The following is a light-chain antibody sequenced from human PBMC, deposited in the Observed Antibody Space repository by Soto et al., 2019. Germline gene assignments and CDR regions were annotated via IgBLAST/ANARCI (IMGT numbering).Light chain of an antibody. CDR3: QQYNNWLWT. CDR1: QSVSSN. J-gene: IGKJ1*01. V-gene: IGKV3D-15*01. CDR2: DAS. Sequence: EIVMTQSPATLSVSPGERATLSCRASQSVSSNLAWYQQKPGQAPRLLIYDASSRAPGIPDRFSGSGSGTDFALTISSLQSEDFAVYYCQQYNNWLWTFGQGTKVDIK.